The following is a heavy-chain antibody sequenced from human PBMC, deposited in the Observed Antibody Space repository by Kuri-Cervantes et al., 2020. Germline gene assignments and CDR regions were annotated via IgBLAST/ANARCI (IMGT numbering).Heavy chain of an antibody. V-gene: IGHV3-30-3*01. CDR1: GFTFSSYW. CDR3: ARGTRRSFDI. CDR2: ISYDGSNK. D-gene: IGHD2-15*01. Sequence: GESLKISCAASGFTFSSYWMSWVRQAPGKGLEWVAVISYDGSNKYYADSVKGRFTISRDNSKNTLYLRMNSLRAEDTAVYYCARGTRRSFDIWGQGTMVTVSS. J-gene: IGHJ3*02.